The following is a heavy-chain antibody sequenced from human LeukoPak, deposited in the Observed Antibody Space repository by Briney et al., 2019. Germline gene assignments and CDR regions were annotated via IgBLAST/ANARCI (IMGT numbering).Heavy chain of an antibody. V-gene: IGHV4-4*09. Sequence: SETLSLTCTVSGGSISSYYWSWIRQPPGKGLEWIGYIYTSGSTNYNPSLKSRVTISVDTSKNQFSLKLSSVTAADTAVYYCARIPRQDCTNGVCYTLYYYYMDVWGKGTTVTVSS. CDR1: GGSISSYY. CDR3: ARIPRQDCTNGVCYTLYYYYMDV. D-gene: IGHD2-8*01. CDR2: IYTSGST. J-gene: IGHJ6*03.